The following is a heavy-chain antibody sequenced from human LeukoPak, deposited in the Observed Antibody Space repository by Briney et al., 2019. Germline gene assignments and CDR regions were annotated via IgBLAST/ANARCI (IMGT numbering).Heavy chain of an antibody. CDR1: GGSISSYY. CDR3: ARHRARSITIFGVVIEPSNWFDP. D-gene: IGHD3-3*01. CDR2: IYYSGST. V-gene: IGHV4-39*01. Sequence: SETLSLTCTVSGGSISSYYWGWIRQPPGKGLEWIGSIYYSGSTYYYPSLKSRVTISVDTSKNQFSLKLSSVTAADTAVYYCARHRARSITIFGVVIEPSNWFDPWGQGTLVTVSS. J-gene: IGHJ5*02.